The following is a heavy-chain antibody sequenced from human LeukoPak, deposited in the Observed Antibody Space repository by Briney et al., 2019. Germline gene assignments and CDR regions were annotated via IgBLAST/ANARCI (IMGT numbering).Heavy chain of an antibody. CDR1: GGSISSYY. Sequence: SETLSLTCTVSGGSISSYYWSWIRQPAGKGLEWIGRIYASGTTDYNPALKSRVTMSVDTSKIQFSLKLSSVTAADTAVYYCARAGGYSSVIIDYWGQGTLVTVSS. V-gene: IGHV4-4*07. CDR2: IYASGTT. J-gene: IGHJ4*02. CDR3: ARAGGYSSVIIDY. D-gene: IGHD5-18*01.